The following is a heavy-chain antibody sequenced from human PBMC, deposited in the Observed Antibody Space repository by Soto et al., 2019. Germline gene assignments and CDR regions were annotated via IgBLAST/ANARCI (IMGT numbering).Heavy chain of an antibody. CDR1: GDSISRFSYY. CDR3: ARGPMRDGYDDAFDM. Sequence: QLLLQESGPGLVKPSETLSLTCTVSGDSISRFSYYWGWFRQPPGKGLEWIGSLYHSGRTSYNPSLKSRVTMSADTSKNQFSLKMSSVTAADTAVYFCARGPMRDGYDDAFDMWGQGTMVTVSS. D-gene: IGHD5-12*01. CDR2: LYHSGRT. J-gene: IGHJ3*02. V-gene: IGHV4-39*01.